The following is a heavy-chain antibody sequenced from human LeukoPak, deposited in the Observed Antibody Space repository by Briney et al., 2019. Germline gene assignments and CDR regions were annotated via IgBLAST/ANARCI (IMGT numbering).Heavy chain of an antibody. CDR1: GYTFTDYY. Sequence: GASVKVSCKASGYTFTDYYMHWVRQAPGQGLEWMGWINSNSGGTNYAQKFQGRVTMTRDTSISTAYMELSSLRSDDTVVYYCARVLVPAGGGVVDYWGQGTLVTVSS. J-gene: IGHJ4*02. CDR3: ARVLVPAGGGVVDY. D-gene: IGHD3-16*01. CDR2: INSNSGGT. V-gene: IGHV1-2*02.